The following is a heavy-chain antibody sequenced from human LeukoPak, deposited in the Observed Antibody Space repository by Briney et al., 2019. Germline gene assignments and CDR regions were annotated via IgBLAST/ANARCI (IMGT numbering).Heavy chain of an antibody. V-gene: IGHV4-30-4*01. Sequence: PSQTLSLSCAVSGGSISSGDYYWSCIRHPPGKCLEWIGYIDYSGSTYYNPSRKCRVTIAVNTSKNQVSLKLRSETAADTAVYYCGRAKALLYYYYGMDVWGKGTTVTVSS. J-gene: IGHJ6*04. CDR1: GGSISSGDYY. D-gene: IGHD1-26*01. CDR3: GRAKALLYYYYGMDV. CDR2: IDYSGST.